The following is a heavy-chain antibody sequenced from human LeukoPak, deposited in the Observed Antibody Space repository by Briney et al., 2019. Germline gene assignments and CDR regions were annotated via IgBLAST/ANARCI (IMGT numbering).Heavy chain of an antibody. D-gene: IGHD3-10*02. V-gene: IGHV3-21*01. CDR2: ISSSSSYI. Sequence: GGSLRLSCAASGFTFSFYSVNWVRQAPGKGLEWVSSISSSSSYIFYADSVKGRFTISRDNAKNSLYLQMNSLRAEDTAVYYCAELGITMIGGVWGKGTTVTISS. CDR3: AELGITMIGGV. CDR1: GFTFSFYS. J-gene: IGHJ6*04.